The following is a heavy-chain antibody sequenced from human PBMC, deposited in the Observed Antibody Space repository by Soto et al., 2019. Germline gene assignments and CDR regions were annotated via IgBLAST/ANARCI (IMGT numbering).Heavy chain of an antibody. Sequence: EVQLLESGGGLVQPGGSLRLSCAASRFTFSSYAMSWVRQAPGKGLEWVSAISGSGGSTYYADSVKGRFTISRDNSKNTLYLQRNSLRAEDTAVYYCAISMVRGVIPRGMDVWGQGTTVTVSS. CDR2: ISGSGGST. CDR1: RFTFSSYA. J-gene: IGHJ6*02. V-gene: IGHV3-23*01. CDR3: AISMVRGVIPRGMDV. D-gene: IGHD3-10*01.